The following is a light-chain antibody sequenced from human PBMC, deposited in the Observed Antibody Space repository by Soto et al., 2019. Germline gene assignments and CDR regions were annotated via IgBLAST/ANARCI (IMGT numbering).Light chain of an antibody. CDR1: QSVSSNF. V-gene: IGKV3-20*01. CDR2: GAS. J-gene: IGKJ1*01. CDR3: HQYGSSSWT. Sequence: EIVLTQSPGTLPLSPGERATLSCRASQSVSSNFLAWYQQKPGQAPRLLISGASNRATGIPDRFSGSGSVTDFTLTISRLEPEDFAVYYCHQYGSSSWTFGQGTKVDIK.